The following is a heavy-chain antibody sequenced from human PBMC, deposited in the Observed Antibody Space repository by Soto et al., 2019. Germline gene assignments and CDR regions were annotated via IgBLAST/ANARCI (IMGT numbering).Heavy chain of an antibody. V-gene: IGHV3-23*01. CDR1: GFSLRDHA. Sequence: LQSGGGVVQPGESLRLSCAASGFSLRDHALSWVRQAAGGGLEWVSGISGSEDRTNYADFVRGRFIISKDRAKNTLYVDMSGLRVDDTAVYFCGRTYTGGWGQGTLVTVSS. CDR3: GRTYTGG. CDR2: ISGSEDRT. D-gene: IGHD3-10*01. J-gene: IGHJ4*02.